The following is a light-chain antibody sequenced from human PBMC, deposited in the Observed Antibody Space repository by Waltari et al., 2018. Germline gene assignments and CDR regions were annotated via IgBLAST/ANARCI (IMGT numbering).Light chain of an antibody. V-gene: IGKV4-1*01. CDR3: QQYYGTPLT. Sequence: DIVMTQSPDSLAVSLGERATINCKASQSILHSSNNRNYLGWNQQKPGQPPKLLFYLACTRESVVPDRFSGSGSGTDFTLTINSLQAEDVAVYYCQQYYGTPLTFGGGTKVEIK. CDR1: QSILHSSNNRNY. J-gene: IGKJ4*01. CDR2: LAC.